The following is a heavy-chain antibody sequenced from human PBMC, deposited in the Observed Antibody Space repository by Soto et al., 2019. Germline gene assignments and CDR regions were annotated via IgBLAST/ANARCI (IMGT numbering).Heavy chain of an antibody. CDR1: GFTFSSYG. D-gene: IGHD5-18*01. J-gene: IGHJ4*02. V-gene: IGHV3-33*01. CDR3: ARDGLQLWSTCDY. CDR2: IWYDGSNK. Sequence: QVQLVESGGGVVQPGRSLRLSCAASGFTFSSYGMHWVRQAPGKGLEWVAVIWYDGSNKYYADSVKGRFTISRDNSKNPLYLQMNSLRAEDTAVYYCARDGLQLWSTCDYWGQGTLVTVSS.